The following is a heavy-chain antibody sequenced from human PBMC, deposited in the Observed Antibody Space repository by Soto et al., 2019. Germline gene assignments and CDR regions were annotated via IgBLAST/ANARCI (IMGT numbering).Heavy chain of an antibody. CDR2: IYYSGST. V-gene: IGHV4-39*01. CDR3: EDAVVGAMMFDY. D-gene: IGHD1-26*01. CDR1: GGSISSSTYY. Sequence: PSETLSLTCSVSGGSISSSTYYWGWIRQPPGKGLEWIGTIYYSGSTYYNPSLKSRVTISVDTSKNQFSLKLSSVTAADTAVYYCEDAVVGAMMFDYWGQGTLVTVSS. J-gene: IGHJ4*02.